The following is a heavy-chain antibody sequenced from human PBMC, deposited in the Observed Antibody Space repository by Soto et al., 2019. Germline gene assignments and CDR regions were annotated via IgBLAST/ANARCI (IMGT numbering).Heavy chain of an antibody. CDR2: IYSGGST. D-gene: IGHD2-15*01. Sequence: GSLRLSCAASGFTVSSNYMSWVRQAPGKVLEWISVIYSGGSTYYADSVKGRFTISRDNSKNTLYLQMNSLRAEDTAVYYCARDGYCSGGSCSGDWFDPWGQGTLVTVSS. V-gene: IGHV3-66*01. J-gene: IGHJ5*02. CDR1: GFTVSSNY. CDR3: ARDGYCSGGSCSGDWFDP.